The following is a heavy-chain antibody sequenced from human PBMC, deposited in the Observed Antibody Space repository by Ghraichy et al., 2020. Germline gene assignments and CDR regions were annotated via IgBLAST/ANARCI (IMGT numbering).Heavy chain of an antibody. J-gene: IGHJ3*02. CDR3: ARDLAGDDAFDI. Sequence: SQTLSLTCTVSGGSISSYYWSWIRQPPGKGLEWIGYIYYSGSTNYNPSLKSRVTISVDTSKNQFSLKLSSVTAADTAVYYCARDLAGDDAFDIWGQGTMVTVSS. CDR1: GGSISSYY. V-gene: IGHV4-59*01. D-gene: IGHD6-19*01. CDR2: IYYSGST.